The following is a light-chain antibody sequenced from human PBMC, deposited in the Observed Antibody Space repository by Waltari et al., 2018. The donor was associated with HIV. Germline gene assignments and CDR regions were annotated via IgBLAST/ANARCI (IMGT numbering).Light chain of an antibody. CDR1: GSNIGTHT. V-gene: IGLV1-44*01. CDR3: ATWDDRLNGPV. Sequence: QSLLTQPPSASGTPGRGITISCSGSGSNIGTHTVNWYKQFPGSAPKLLIYNNNLRPSGVPDRFSGSKSGTSASRAISGLQPEDELDYYCATWDDRLNGPVFGGGTKVTVL. J-gene: IGLJ3*02. CDR2: NNN.